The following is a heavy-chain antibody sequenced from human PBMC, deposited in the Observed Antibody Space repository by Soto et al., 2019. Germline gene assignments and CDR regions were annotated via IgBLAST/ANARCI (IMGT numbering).Heavy chain of an antibody. CDR2: INAGNGNT. Sequence: ASVKVSCKASGYTFTSYAMHWVRQAPGQRLEWMGWINAGNGNTKYSQKFQGRVTITRDTSASTAYMELSSLRSEDTAVYYRARIYCSGGSCFTGPDYWGQGTLVTVSS. CDR3: ARIYCSGGSCFTGPDY. D-gene: IGHD2-15*01. V-gene: IGHV1-3*01. J-gene: IGHJ4*02. CDR1: GYTFTSYA.